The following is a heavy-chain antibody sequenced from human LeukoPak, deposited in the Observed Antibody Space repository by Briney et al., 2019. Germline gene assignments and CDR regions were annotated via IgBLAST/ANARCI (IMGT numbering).Heavy chain of an antibody. Sequence: GASVKVSCTASGGTFSSYAISWVRQAPGQGLEWMGGIIPIFGTANYAQKFQGRVTITTDESTSTAYMELSSLRSEDTAVYYCARRGGGYRYYFDYWGQGTLVTVSS. D-gene: IGHD3-22*01. CDR3: ARRGGGYRYYFDY. CDR2: IIPIFGTA. J-gene: IGHJ4*02. V-gene: IGHV1-69*05. CDR1: GGTFSSYA.